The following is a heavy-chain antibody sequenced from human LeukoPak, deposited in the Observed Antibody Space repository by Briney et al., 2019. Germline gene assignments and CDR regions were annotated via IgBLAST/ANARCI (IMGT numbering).Heavy chain of an antibody. CDR2: IIPIFGTA. D-gene: IGHD5-18*01. Sequence: ASVKVSCKASGGTFSSYAISWVRQAPGQGLEWMGGIIPIFGTANYAQKFQGRVTITADESTSTAYMELSSLRSEDTAVYYCARDLINTAMANYYYYSGMDVGGQGTTVTVS. CDR1: GGTFSSYA. J-gene: IGHJ6*02. CDR3: ARDLINTAMANYYYYSGMDV. V-gene: IGHV1-69*13.